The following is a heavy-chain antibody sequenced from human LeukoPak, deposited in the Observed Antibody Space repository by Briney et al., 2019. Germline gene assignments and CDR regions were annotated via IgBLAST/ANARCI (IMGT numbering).Heavy chain of an antibody. J-gene: IGHJ4*02. CDR2: ISYGGAT. V-gene: IGHV4-59*08. Sequence: PSETLSLTCSVSNGSISTYYWSWIRQSPGKGLEWIGYISYGGATPYNPSLKRRVTISVDSPKNHFSLRLTSLTAADTALYYCARHGGTLDYFDSWGPGSLVTVSS. D-gene: IGHD1-26*01. CDR1: NGSISTYY. CDR3: ARHGGTLDYFDS.